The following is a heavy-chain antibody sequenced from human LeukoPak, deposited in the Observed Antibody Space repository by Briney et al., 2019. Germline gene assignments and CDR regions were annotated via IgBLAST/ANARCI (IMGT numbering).Heavy chain of an antibody. D-gene: IGHD5-12*01. CDR1: GFTFSSYI. CDR2: ISSTSSYI. J-gene: IGHJ4*02. V-gene: IGHV3-21*01. Sequence: GGSLRLSCAASGFTFSSYIMNWVRQAPGKGLEWVSSISSTSSYIYYADSVKGRFTISRDNAKNSLYLQMNSLRAEDTAVYYCARVQRGYGDYLGQGTLVTVSS. CDR3: ARVQRGYGDY.